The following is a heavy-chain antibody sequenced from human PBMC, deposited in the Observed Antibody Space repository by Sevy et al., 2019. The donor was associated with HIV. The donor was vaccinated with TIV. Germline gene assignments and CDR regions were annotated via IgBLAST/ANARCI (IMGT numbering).Heavy chain of an antibody. Sequence: GGSLRLSCAASGFTFSSYGMHWVRQAPGKGLEWVAVISYDGSNKYYADSVKGRFTISRDNSKNTLYLQMNSLRAEDTAVYCCAKAYYDFWSGYPNPPSEFDPWGQGTLVTVSS. CDR1: GFTFSSYG. J-gene: IGHJ5*02. CDR3: AKAYYDFWSGYPNPPSEFDP. CDR2: ISYDGSNK. D-gene: IGHD3-3*01. V-gene: IGHV3-30*18.